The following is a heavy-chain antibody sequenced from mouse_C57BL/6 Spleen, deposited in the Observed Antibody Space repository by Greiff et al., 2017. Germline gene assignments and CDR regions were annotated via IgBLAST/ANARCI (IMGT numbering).Heavy chain of an antibody. CDR2: ISAGGGYT. CDR1: GFTFSSYA. Sequence: EVKLVESGGGLVKPGGSLKLSCAASGFTFSSYAMSWVRQTPGKRLEWVATISAGGGYTYYPDNVKGRFTISRDNAKNKLYLQMSHLKSEDTAMYYGARDDYGSSYYYAMDDWGKGTSVTVSS. V-gene: IGHV5-4*01. J-gene: IGHJ4*01. CDR3: ARDDYGSSYYYAMDD. D-gene: IGHD1-1*01.